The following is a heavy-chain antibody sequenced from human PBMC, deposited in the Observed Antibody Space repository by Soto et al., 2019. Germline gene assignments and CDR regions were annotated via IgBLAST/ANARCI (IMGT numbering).Heavy chain of an antibody. D-gene: IGHD3-10*01. CDR1: GASVVNGNW. CDR2: VSLAGRN. CDR3: ARGFQYWLPTFD. J-gene: IGHJ4*02. V-gene: IGHV4-4*02. Sequence: QVQLQESGPGLVRPSGTLSLTCSVSGASVVNGNWWSWVRQSPGKGLEWSGEVSLAGRNHYNPSLQRRVTISVAESKNQFSLILTSVTVADAAIYYCARGFQYWLPTFDWGRGTVVTVS.